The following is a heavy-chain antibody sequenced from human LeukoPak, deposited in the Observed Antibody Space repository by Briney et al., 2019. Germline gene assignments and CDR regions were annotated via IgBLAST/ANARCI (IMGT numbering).Heavy chain of an antibody. CDR1: GGTFSSYA. CDR2: ISAYNGNT. CDR3: ARGAEPEQWLFLLYFDY. Sequence: GASVKVSCKASGGTFSSYAISWVRQAPGQGLEWMGWISAYNGNTNYAQKLQGRVTMTTDTSTSTAYMELRSLRSDDTAVYYCARGAEPEQWLFLLYFDYWGQGTLVTVSS. D-gene: IGHD6-19*01. J-gene: IGHJ4*02. V-gene: IGHV1-18*01.